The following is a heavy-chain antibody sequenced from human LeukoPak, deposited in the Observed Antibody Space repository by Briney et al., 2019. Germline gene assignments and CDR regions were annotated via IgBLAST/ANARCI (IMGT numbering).Heavy chain of an antibody. J-gene: IGHJ6*02. D-gene: IGHD2-15*01. CDR1: GYRFTSYW. CDR3: ASGGWPYYYHGMDV. CDR2: IYPDKPDT. V-gene: IGHV5-51*01. Sequence: GESLKISFKVSGYRFTSYWSGWVRQMPGKGLEWMGIIYPDKPDTRYSPSVQGHVTNSADKSISAAYLQWSSLKASDTAMYYCASGGWPYYYHGMDVWGQGTTVTVSS.